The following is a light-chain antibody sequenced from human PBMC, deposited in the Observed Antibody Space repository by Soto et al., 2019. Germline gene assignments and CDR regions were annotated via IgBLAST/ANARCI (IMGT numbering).Light chain of an antibody. CDR2: GAS. V-gene: IGKV3-20*01. CDR3: QQYGSSPWT. J-gene: IGKJ1*01. Sequence: EIVLTQSPATLSLSPGERATLSCRASQSVSTYLAWFRQTPGQAPRLLIYGASTRATGIPERFSGSGSGTEFTLTISRLEPEDFAVYYCQQYGSSPWTFGQGTKVDIK. CDR1: QSVSTY.